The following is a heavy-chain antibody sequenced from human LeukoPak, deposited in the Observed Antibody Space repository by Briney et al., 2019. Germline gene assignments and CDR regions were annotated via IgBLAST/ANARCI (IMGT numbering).Heavy chain of an antibody. Sequence: ESGPTLVNPTQTLTLTCTFSGFSLNTRGVGVGWIRQPPGRALEWLALIYWDGDSLYSPSLKSRLTITKDTSRNQVVLTMTNMDHVDKATYLCAHRKNYYDSSVFDNWGQGTLVTVSS. D-gene: IGHD3-22*01. CDR1: GFSLNTRGVG. CDR3: AHRKNYYDSSVFDN. CDR2: IYWDGDS. V-gene: IGHV2-5*02. J-gene: IGHJ4*02.